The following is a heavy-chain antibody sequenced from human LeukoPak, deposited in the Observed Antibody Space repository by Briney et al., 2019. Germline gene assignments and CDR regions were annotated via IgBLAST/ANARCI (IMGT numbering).Heavy chain of an antibody. Sequence: GASVKVSCKASGYTYTSYDINWVRQATGQGLEWMGWMNPNSGNTGYAQKFQGRVTMTRNTSISTVYMELSSLRSEDTAVYYCARAAWWELPKAELDYWGQGTLVTVSS. D-gene: IGHD1-26*01. CDR2: MNPNSGNT. V-gene: IGHV1-8*01. CDR3: ARAAWWELPKAELDY. CDR1: GYTYTSYD. J-gene: IGHJ4*02.